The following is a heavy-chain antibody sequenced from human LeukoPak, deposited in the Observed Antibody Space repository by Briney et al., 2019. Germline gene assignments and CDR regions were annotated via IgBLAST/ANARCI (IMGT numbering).Heavy chain of an antibody. CDR3: ASLELRPGSPSYYYGMDV. CDR2: INAGNGNT. J-gene: IGHJ6*04. D-gene: IGHD1-7*01. V-gene: IGHV1-3*01. CDR1: GYTFTSYA. Sequence: ASVKVSCKASGYTFTSYAMHWVRQAPGQRLEWMGWINAGNGNTKYSQKFQGRVAITRDTSASTAYMELSSLRSEDTAVYYCASLELRPGSPSYYYGMDVWGKGTTVTVSS.